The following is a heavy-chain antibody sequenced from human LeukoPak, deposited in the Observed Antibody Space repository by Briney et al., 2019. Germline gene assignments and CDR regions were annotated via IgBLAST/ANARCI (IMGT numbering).Heavy chain of an antibody. CDR1: GFTFSSHA. CDR3: AKDWVVVAAATLGY. CDR2: ISGSGGST. Sequence: PGGSLRLSCAASGFTFSSHAMSWVRQAPGKGLEWVSAISGSGGSTYYADSVKGRFTISRDNSKNTLYLQMNSLRAEDTAVYYCAKDWVVVAAATLGYWGQGTLVTVSS. V-gene: IGHV3-23*01. J-gene: IGHJ4*02. D-gene: IGHD2-15*01.